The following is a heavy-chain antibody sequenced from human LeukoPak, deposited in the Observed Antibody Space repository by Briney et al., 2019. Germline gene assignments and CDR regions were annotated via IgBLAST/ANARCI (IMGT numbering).Heavy chain of an antibody. D-gene: IGHD2-2*01. CDR2: IIPIFGTA. CDR1: GGTFSSYA. V-gene: IGHV1-69*13. J-gene: IGHJ4*02. Sequence: ASVKVSCKASGGTFSSYAISWVRQAPGQGLEWMGGIIPIFGTANYAQKFQGRVTITADESTSTAYMELSSLRSEDTAVYYCARAGQYCSSTSCYLVYWGQGTLVTVSS. CDR3: ARAGQYCSSTSCYLVY.